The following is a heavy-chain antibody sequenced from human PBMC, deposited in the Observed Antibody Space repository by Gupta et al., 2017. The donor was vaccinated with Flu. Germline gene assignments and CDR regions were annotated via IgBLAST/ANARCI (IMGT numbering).Heavy chain of an antibody. Sequence: EVQLVESGGGLVQPGGSLRLSCAASGFNFRSYEMSWVGQAPGRWLEGISFINSREITYDTDPVRGRFTISRDNANNSLYLQMSSRRDEDTAVYYCARGHWDNWGQGTLVTVAS. V-gene: IGHV3-48*03. CDR3: ARGHWDN. J-gene: IGHJ4*02. CDR1: GFNFRSYE. CDR2: INSREIT.